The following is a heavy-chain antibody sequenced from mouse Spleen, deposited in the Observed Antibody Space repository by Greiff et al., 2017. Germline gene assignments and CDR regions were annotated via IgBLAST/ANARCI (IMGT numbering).Heavy chain of an antibody. Sequence: QVQLKESGPQLVRPGASVKISCKASGYSFTSYWMHWVKQRPGQGLEWIGMIDPSDSETRLNQKFKDKATLTVDKSSSTAYMQLSSPTSEDSAVYYCARRKYGNYGFDYWGQGTTLTVSS. J-gene: IGHJ2*01. V-gene: IGHV1S126*01. CDR3: ARRKYGNYGFDY. CDR1: GYSFTSYW. D-gene: IGHD2-10*02. CDR2: IDPSDSET.